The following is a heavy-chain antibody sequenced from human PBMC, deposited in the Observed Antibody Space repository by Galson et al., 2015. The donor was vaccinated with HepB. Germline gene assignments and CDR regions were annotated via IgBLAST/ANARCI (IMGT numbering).Heavy chain of an antibody. Sequence: SLRLSCAASGFPFSSYAMYWVRQAPGKGLEWVAIISYDGDKKYYADPVKGRFTISRDNSRSTLYLQMNSLRIEDTAVYFCAMLAYCSSTSCYAFDYWGQGTLVTVSS. V-gene: IGHV3-30*04. CDR1: GFPFSSYA. D-gene: IGHD2-2*01. CDR3: AMLAYCSSTSCYAFDY. CDR2: ISYDGDKK. J-gene: IGHJ4*02.